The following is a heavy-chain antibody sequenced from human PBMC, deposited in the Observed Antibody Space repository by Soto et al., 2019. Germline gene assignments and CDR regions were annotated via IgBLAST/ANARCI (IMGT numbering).Heavy chain of an antibody. CDR1: GGSVSSGSYY. J-gene: IGHJ6*02. CDR2: IYYSGST. D-gene: IGHD2-8*01. V-gene: IGHV4-61*01. Sequence: KPSETLSLTCTVSGGSVSSGSYYWSWIRQPPGKGLEWIGYIYYSGSTNYNPSLKSRVTISVDTSKNQFSLKLSSVTAADTAVYYCARVMIVLIDLYGMDVWGQGTTVTVSS. CDR3: ARVMIVLIDLYGMDV.